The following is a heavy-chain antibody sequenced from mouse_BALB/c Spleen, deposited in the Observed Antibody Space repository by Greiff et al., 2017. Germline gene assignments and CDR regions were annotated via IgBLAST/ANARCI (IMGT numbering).Heavy chain of an antibody. Sequence: LQQPGSELVRPGASVKLSCKASGYTFTSYWMHWVKQRPGQGLEWIGTIYPGSGSTNYDEKFKSKATLTVDTTSSTAYMQLSSLTSEDSAVYYCTRREKGGDYWGQGTTLTGSS. CDR1: GYTFTSYW. CDR2: IYPGSGST. V-gene: IGHV1S22*01. J-gene: IGHJ2*01. CDR3: TRREKGGDY.